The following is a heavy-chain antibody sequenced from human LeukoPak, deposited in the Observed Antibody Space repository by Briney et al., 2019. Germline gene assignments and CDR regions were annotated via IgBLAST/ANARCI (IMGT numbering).Heavy chain of an antibody. CDR3: AKVMAQGGMDV. J-gene: IGHJ6*02. CDR2: ISGSGGNT. D-gene: IGHD2-8*01. Sequence: PGGSLRLSCAASGFTFSSYAMSWVRQAPGKGLEWVSGISGSGGNTYYGDPVKGRFTISRDNSKNTLYLQMNSLRAEDTAVYYCAKVMAQGGMDVWGQGTTVTVSS. CDR1: GFTFSSYA. V-gene: IGHV3-23*01.